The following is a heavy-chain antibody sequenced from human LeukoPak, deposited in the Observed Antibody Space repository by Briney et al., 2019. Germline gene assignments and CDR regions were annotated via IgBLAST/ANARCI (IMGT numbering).Heavy chain of an antibody. CDR2: ISGSGGST. CDR3: AKSSGYSYGEPFDY. J-gene: IGHJ4*02. CDR1: GFTFSSYA. Sequence: PGGSLRLSCAASGFTFSSYAMSWVRQAPGEGLEWVSAISGSGGSTYYADSVKGRFTISRDNSKNTLYLQMNSLRAEDTAVYYCAKSSGYSYGEPFDYWGQGTLVTVSS. V-gene: IGHV3-23*01. D-gene: IGHD5-18*01.